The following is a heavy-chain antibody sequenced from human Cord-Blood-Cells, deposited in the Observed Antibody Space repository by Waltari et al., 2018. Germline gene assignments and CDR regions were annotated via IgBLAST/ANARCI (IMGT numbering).Heavy chain of an antibody. V-gene: IGHV1-2*02. Sequence: QVQLVQSGAEVKKPGASVKVSCKASGYTFTGYYMHWVRQAPGQGLEWMGWVNPDRGGTNAAQMFQGRVTMTRDTSIITAYMELTRLRSDDTAVYYCARDAARAYGMDVWGQGTTVTVSS. CDR2: VNPDRGGT. J-gene: IGHJ6*02. CDR1: GYTFTGYY. CDR3: ARDAARAYGMDV. D-gene: IGHD5-18*01.